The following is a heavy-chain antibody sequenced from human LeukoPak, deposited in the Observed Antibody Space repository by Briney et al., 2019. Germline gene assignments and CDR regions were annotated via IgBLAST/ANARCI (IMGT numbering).Heavy chain of an antibody. CDR2: IDGSGATT. Sequence: GGSLRLPCEVSGFTFKNYAMTWVRQAPPKGLEWVAAIDGSGATTYYADSVQGRFTISRDNSKNTLYLQMNSLKGDDTATYYCAKYFYASGTYSLDSWGQGTLVTVSS. V-gene: IGHV3-23*01. CDR1: GFTFKNYA. J-gene: IGHJ4*02. CDR3: AKYFYASGTYSLDS. D-gene: IGHD3-10*01.